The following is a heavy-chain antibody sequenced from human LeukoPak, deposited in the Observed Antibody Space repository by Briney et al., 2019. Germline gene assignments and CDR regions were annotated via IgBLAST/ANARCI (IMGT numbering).Heavy chain of an antibody. Sequence: PGGSLRLSCAASGFTFSSYWMSWVRQAPGKGLEWVAHIEQDGSEKYYVDSVKGRFTISRDNAKNSLYLQMNSLRAEDTAVYYCASERYCSSTSCYDDAFDIWGQGTMVTVSS. CDR2: IEQDGSEK. CDR3: ASERYCSSTSCYDDAFDI. D-gene: IGHD2-2*01. J-gene: IGHJ3*02. V-gene: IGHV3-7*01. CDR1: GFTFSSYW.